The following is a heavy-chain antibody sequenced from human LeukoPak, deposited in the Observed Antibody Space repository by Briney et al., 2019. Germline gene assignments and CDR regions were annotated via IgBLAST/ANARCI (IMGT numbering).Heavy chain of an antibody. V-gene: IGHV3-21*01. CDR3: ARVYYYDSSGYLGSGAFDI. J-gene: IGHJ3*02. D-gene: IGHD3-22*01. CDR1: GFTFSSYS. CDR2: ISSSSSYI. Sequence: GGSLRLSCAASGFTFSSYSMNWVRQAPGKGLEWVSSISSSSSYIYYADSVKGRLTISRDNAKNSLYLQMNSLRAEDTDVYYCARVYYYDSSGYLGSGAFDIWGQGTMVTVSS.